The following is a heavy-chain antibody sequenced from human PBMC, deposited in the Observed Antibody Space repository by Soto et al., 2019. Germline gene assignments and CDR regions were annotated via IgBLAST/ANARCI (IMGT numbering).Heavy chain of an antibody. CDR2: ISRSSNTI. Sequence: GGSLRLSCAASGFTFSDYYMSWIRQAPGKGLEWVSYISRSSNTIYYADSVKGRFTISRDNAKNSLYLQMNSLRAEDTAVYYCAKDQYCTNGVCYNGYYYYYGMDVWGQGTTVTVSS. J-gene: IGHJ6*02. CDR1: GFTFSDYY. V-gene: IGHV3-11*01. D-gene: IGHD2-8*01. CDR3: AKDQYCTNGVCYNGYYYYYGMDV.